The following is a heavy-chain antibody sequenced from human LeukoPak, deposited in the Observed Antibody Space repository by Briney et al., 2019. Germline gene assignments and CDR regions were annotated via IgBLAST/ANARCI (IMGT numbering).Heavy chain of an antibody. Sequence: PSETLSLTRAVSGGSISNYYWNWIRQPAGKGLEWIGRIDISGSTNCNPSLKSRVTMSVDTSKNQFSLKLNSVTAADTAVYYCARENMVRGVTYYYYFYLDVWGKGTTVTISS. CDR1: GGSISNYY. CDR3: ARENMVRGVTYYYYFYLDV. J-gene: IGHJ6*03. V-gene: IGHV4-4*07. D-gene: IGHD3-10*01. CDR2: IDISGST.